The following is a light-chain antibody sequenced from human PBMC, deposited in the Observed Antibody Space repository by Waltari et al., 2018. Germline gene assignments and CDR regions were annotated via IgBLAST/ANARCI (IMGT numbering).Light chain of an antibody. Sequence: DIQMTQSPSTLSASVGDRVTITCRASQSISSWLAWYQQKQGKAPKLLIYKASSLESGVPSRFSGSGSGTEFTLTISSLQPDDFATYYCQQYNSYLMYTFGQGTKLEIK. CDR2: KAS. CDR1: QSISSW. V-gene: IGKV1-5*03. CDR3: QQYNSYLMYT. J-gene: IGKJ2*01.